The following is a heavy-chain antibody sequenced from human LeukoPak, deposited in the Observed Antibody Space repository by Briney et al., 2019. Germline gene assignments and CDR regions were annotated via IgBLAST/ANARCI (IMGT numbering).Heavy chain of an antibody. J-gene: IGHJ3*02. CDR2: MHYSGRN. Sequence: SETLSLTCPVSGGPISSSSYYWGWIRKPPGKRLEGIGRMHYSGRNYNNPSLKSRVTISLDTSKNHFSLKLSSVTAADPAVYYCARPLGYCSGGSCYGDAFDIWGQGTMVTVSS. V-gene: IGHV4-39*02. D-gene: IGHD2-15*01. CDR1: GGPISSSSYY. CDR3: ARPLGYCSGGSCYGDAFDI.